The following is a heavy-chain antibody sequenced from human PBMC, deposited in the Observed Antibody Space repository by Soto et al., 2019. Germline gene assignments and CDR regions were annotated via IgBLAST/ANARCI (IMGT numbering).Heavy chain of an antibody. D-gene: IGHD6-19*01. Sequence: QVQLVRSGAEVKKPGSSVKVSCKASGGTFSSYAISWVRQAPGQGLEWMGGIIPIFGTANYAQKFQGRVTITADESTSTAYMELSSLRSEDTAVYYCARDGDSSGAQNDAFDIWGQGTMVTVSS. J-gene: IGHJ3*02. CDR1: GGTFSSYA. CDR3: ARDGDSSGAQNDAFDI. V-gene: IGHV1-69*01. CDR2: IIPIFGTA.